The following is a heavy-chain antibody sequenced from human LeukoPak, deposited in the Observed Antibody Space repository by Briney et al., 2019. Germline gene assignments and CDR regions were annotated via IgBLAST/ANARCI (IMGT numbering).Heavy chain of an antibody. V-gene: IGHV3-48*03. J-gene: IGHJ4*02. CDR3: AREVGLRVDDY. CDR2: ISSSGSTI. Sequence: GGSLRLSCAASGFTFSSYEMNWVRQAPGKGLEWVSYISSSGSTIYYADSVKGRFTISRDNAKNSLYLQMNSLRAEDTAVYYCAREVGLRVDDYWGQGTLVTVSS. CDR1: GFTFSSYE. D-gene: IGHD1-26*01.